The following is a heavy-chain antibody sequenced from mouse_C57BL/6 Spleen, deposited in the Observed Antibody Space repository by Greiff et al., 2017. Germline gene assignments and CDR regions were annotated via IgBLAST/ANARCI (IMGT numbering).Heavy chain of an antibody. CDR2: IDPENGDT. J-gene: IGHJ2*01. Sequence: VQLQQSGAELVRPGASVKLSCTASGFNIKDDYMHWVKQRPEQGLEWIGWIDPENGDTEYASKFQGKATITADTSSNTAYLQLSSLTSEDTAVYYCTTEGTTVVATDYWGQGTTLTVSS. D-gene: IGHD1-1*01. CDR3: TTEGTTVVATDY. CDR1: GFNIKDDY. V-gene: IGHV14-4*01.